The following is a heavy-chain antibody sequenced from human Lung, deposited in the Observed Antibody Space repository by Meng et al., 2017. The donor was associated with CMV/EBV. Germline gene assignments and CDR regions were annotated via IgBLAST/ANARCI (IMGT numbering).Heavy chain of an antibody. CDR2: IHPRRGNT. D-gene: IGHD7-27*01. CDR3: ARDKNWGPDY. CDR1: GYTFTAHY. Sequence: ASXXVSCKASGYTFTAHYFHWVRQAPGQGLEWMGWIHPRRGNTNYAQQFQGRVTLTRDTSINTGYMELTRLTSDDTAVYYCARDKNWGPDYWGQGTLVTVSS. V-gene: IGHV1-2*02. J-gene: IGHJ4*02.